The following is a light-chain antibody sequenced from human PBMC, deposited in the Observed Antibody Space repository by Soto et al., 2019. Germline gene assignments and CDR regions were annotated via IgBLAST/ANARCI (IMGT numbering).Light chain of an antibody. CDR1: QSVSNN. Sequence: EVVMTQSPATLSVSPGERATLSCRASQSVSNNLAWYQEKTGQAPRLLIYGASARATGIPVRFSGSGSGTEFTLTISSLQSEDFAVYYCQQYNNWPRTFGQGTKVDIK. CDR3: QQYNNWPRT. V-gene: IGKV3-15*01. J-gene: IGKJ1*01. CDR2: GAS.